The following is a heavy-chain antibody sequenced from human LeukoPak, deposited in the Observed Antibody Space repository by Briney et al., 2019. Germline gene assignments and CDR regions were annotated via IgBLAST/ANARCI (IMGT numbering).Heavy chain of an antibody. CDR2: IGRDRITK. V-gene: IGHV3-30*02. CDR1: GFAFSISG. Sequence: GGSLRLSCAASGFAFSISGMHWVRQAPGEGLEWVAFIGRDRITKYYADSVKGRFTISGDSSYNTAYLQMNSLRAEDTAVYYCARGSYGYRRVPDYWGQGTLVTVSS. CDR3: ARGSYGYRRVPDY. D-gene: IGHD5-18*01. J-gene: IGHJ4*02.